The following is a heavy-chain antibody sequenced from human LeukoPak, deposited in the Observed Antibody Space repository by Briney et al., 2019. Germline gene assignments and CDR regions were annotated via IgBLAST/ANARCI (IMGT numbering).Heavy chain of an antibody. V-gene: IGHV4-59*01. CDR1: GGSISSYY. Sequence: PSETLSLTCTASGGSISSYYWSWIRQPPGKGLEWIGYIYYSGSTNYNPSLKSRVTISVDTSKNQFSLKLSSVTAADTAVYYCAREYCSGGSCYAIHWGQGTLVTVSS. J-gene: IGHJ4*02. CDR2: IYYSGST. D-gene: IGHD2-15*01. CDR3: AREYCSGGSCYAIH.